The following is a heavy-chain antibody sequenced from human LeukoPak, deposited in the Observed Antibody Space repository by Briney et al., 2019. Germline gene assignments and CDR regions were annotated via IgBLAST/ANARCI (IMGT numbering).Heavy chain of an antibody. V-gene: IGHV1-69*06. Sequence: EASVKVSCKASGYTFTNYAMNWVRQAPGQGLEWMGGIIPIFGTANYAQKFQGRVTITADKSTSTAYMELSSLRSEDTAVYYCARVVGLTGYSSTWYSGYYYYMDVWGKGTTVTVSS. D-gene: IGHD6-13*01. J-gene: IGHJ6*03. CDR2: IIPIFGTA. CDR1: GYTFTNYA. CDR3: ARVVGLTGYSSTWYSGYYYYMDV.